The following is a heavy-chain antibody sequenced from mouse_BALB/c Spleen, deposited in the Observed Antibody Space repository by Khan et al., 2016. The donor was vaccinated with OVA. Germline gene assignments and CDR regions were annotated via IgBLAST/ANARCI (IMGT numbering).Heavy chain of an antibody. CDR2: ISSGGNT. J-gene: IGHJ3*01. Sequence: EVELVESGGGLVQPGGSLKLSCEGSGFTFSNYAMSWVRQTPERRLEWVASISSGGNTYYSVSVKGRFTISRDNARNFLYLQMSSLRSEDTAMYYCARDYWLTYWGQGTLVTVSA. CDR3: ARDYWLTY. CDR1: GFTFSNYA. V-gene: IGHV5-6-5*01.